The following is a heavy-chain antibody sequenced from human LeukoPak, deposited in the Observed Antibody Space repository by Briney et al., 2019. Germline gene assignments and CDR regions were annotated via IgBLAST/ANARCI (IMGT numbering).Heavy chain of an antibody. V-gene: IGHV3-7*01. D-gene: IGHD6-13*01. CDR1: GFTFNDYW. Sequence: GGSLRLSCAVSGFTFNDYWMNWVRQAPGKGLEWVASIRQDGGEKSYLDSVKGRFTISRDNTKNSLYLQINSLRAEDTAVYYCARDGTAAGLYFDLWGQGTLVTVSS. CDR3: ARDGTAAGLYFDL. CDR2: IRQDGGEK. J-gene: IGHJ4*01.